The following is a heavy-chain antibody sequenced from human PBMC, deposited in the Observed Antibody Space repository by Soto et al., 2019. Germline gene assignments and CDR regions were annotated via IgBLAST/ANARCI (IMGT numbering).Heavy chain of an antibody. D-gene: IGHD1-26*01. V-gene: IGHV4-59*01. CDR2: IYYSGST. Sequence: SETLSLTCTVSGGSIFSYYWSWIRQSPGKGLEWIGNIYYSGSTNYNPSLKSRVTISVDTSKNQFSRKMTSVTAADTAVYYCARVMVGETTFDYWGHGTLVTAPQ. J-gene: IGHJ4*01. CDR3: ARVMVGETTFDY. CDR1: GGSIFSYY.